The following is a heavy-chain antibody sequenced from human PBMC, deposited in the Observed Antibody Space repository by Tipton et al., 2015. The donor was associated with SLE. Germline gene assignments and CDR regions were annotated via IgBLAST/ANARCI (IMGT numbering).Heavy chain of an antibody. V-gene: IGHV4-4*09. CDR3: ARFKAAALGY. D-gene: IGHD6-13*01. CDR1: GGSISSYY. Sequence: TLSLTCTVSGGSISSYYWSWIRQPPGKGLEWIGYIYTSGSTNYNPSLKSRVTISVDTSKNQFSLKLSSVTAADTAVYYCARFKAAALGYWGQGTLVTVSS. CDR2: IYTSGST. J-gene: IGHJ4*02.